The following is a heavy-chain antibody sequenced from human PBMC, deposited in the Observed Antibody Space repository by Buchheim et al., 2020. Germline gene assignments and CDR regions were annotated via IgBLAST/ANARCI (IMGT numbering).Heavy chain of an antibody. CDR2: MNPNSGNT. V-gene: IGHV1-8*01. D-gene: IGHD3-9*01. CDR3: ARGLEPPRRYVDWFGKYYGMDV. Sequence: QVQLVQSGAEVKKPGASVKVSCKASGYTFTSYDINWVRQATGQGLEWMGWMNPNSGNTGYAQKFQGRVTMTRNTSIITAYIELRSLRSEDTAVYYCARGLEPPRRYVDWFGKYYGMDVWGQGTT. J-gene: IGHJ6*02. CDR1: GYTFTSYD.